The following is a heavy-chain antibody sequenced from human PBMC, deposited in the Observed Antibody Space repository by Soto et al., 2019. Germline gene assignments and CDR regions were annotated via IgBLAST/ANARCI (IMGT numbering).Heavy chain of an antibody. CDR1: GYSFTSYW. CDR2: IYPGDSDT. V-gene: IGHV5-51*01. CDR3: ARLLTIFGVVGPFDY. J-gene: IGHJ4*02. D-gene: IGHD3-3*01. Sequence: VESLKISCKGSGYSFTSYWIWWVLQMPGKGLEWMGIIYPGDSDTRYSPSFQGQVTISADKSISTAYLQWSSLKASDTAMYYCARLLTIFGVVGPFDYWAREPRSPSPQ.